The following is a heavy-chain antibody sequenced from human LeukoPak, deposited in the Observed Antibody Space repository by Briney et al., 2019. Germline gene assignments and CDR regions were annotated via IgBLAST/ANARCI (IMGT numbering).Heavy chain of an antibody. Sequence: ASVKVSCKASGGTFSSYAISWVRQAPGQGLEWMGRIIPILGIANYAQKFQGRVTITADKPTSTAYMELSSLRSEDTAVYYCARVMDVAVAALDYWGQGTLVTASS. V-gene: IGHV1-69*04. J-gene: IGHJ4*02. CDR2: IIPILGIA. CDR1: GGTFSSYA. CDR3: ARVMDVAVAALDY. D-gene: IGHD6-19*01.